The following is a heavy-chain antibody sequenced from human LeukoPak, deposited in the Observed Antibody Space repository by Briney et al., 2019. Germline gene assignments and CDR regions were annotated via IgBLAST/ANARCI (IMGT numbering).Heavy chain of an antibody. V-gene: IGHV1-2*02. J-gene: IGHJ4*02. CDR2: IKPNSGDT. CDR1: GDIFTGYR. Sequence: ASVTVSCTASGDIFTGYRIHWVRQAPGQGLEWMAWIKPNSGDTKYAQKFQGRVTVTRDTSMTTAYMEVSRLRSDDTAVYYCARVSGVTRIDGYNFDYWGQGTLVTVSS. CDR3: ARVSGVTRIDGYNFDY. D-gene: IGHD5-24*01.